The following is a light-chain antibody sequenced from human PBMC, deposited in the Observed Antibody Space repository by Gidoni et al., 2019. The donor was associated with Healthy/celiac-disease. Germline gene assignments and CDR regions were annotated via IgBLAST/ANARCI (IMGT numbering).Light chain of an antibody. J-gene: IGLJ1*01. CDR3: CSYAGSSTYV. Sequence: QSALTQPASVSGSPGQPITISCTGTSSDVGSYNLVSWYQQNPGKAPKLMIYEGSKRPSGVSNRFSGSKSGNTASLTISGLQDEDEADYYCCSYAGSSTYVFGTGTKVTVL. CDR1: SSDVGSYNL. CDR2: EGS. V-gene: IGLV2-23*01.